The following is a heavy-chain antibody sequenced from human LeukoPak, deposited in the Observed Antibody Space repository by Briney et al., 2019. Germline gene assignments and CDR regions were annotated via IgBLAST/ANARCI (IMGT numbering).Heavy chain of an antibody. CDR1: GFTFSSHA. D-gene: IGHD3-22*01. Sequence: GGSLRLSCAASGFTFSSHAMNWVRQAPGKGLEWVSSIGGIGASTYYADSVKGRFTISRDNSKNTLYLQMSSVRVDDTAVYYCARDRGRYYDSRGFYWGYYFDSWGQGILVTVST. J-gene: IGHJ4*02. CDR2: IGGIGAST. V-gene: IGHV3-23*01. CDR3: ARDRGRYYDSRGFYWGYYFDS.